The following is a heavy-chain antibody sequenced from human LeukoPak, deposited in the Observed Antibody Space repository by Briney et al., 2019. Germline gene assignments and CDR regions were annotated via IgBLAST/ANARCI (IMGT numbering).Heavy chain of an antibody. CDR2: INSDGSST. CDR1: GFTFSSYW. CDR3: ARHGIVGASRTAYFYYYMDV. V-gene: IGHV3-74*01. J-gene: IGHJ6*03. D-gene: IGHD1-26*01. Sequence: GGSLRLSCAASGFTFSSYWMHWVRQAPGKGLVWVSRINSDGSSTSYADSVKGRFTISRDNAKNTLYLQMNSLRAEDTAVYYCARHGIVGASRTAYFYYYMDVWGKGTTVTVSS.